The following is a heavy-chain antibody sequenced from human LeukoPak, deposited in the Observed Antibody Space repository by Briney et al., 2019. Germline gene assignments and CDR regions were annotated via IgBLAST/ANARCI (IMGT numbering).Heavy chain of an antibody. Sequence: PGGSLRLSCAASGSTLSSSWMHWVRQAPGKGLVWVSRINSDGSSTSYADSVKGRFTISRDNTKNTLYLQMNSLRAEDTAVYYCARQARSDSSGYYFYFDYWGQGTLVTVSS. J-gene: IGHJ4*02. D-gene: IGHD3-22*01. CDR2: INSDGSST. CDR3: ARQARSDSSGYYFYFDY. V-gene: IGHV3-74*01. CDR1: GSTLSSSW.